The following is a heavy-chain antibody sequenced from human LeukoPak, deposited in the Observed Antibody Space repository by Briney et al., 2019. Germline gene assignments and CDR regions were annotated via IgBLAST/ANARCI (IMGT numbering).Heavy chain of an antibody. J-gene: IGHJ4*02. Sequence: SETLSLTCTVSGASVRSGSYYWTWIRQPPGEGLEWIGDIYHTGSTNYNPSLKSRVTFSLDKSKNHFALKLTSVTVADTAIYYCASYDFVWGSLDIWGQGTLVPVSS. D-gene: IGHD3-16*01. CDR1: GASVRSGSYY. CDR2: IYHTGST. CDR3: ASYDFVWGSLDI. V-gene: IGHV4-61*01.